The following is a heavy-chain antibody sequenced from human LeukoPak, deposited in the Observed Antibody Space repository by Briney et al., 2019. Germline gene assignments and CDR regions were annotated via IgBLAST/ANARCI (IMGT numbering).Heavy chain of an antibody. CDR3: ARGKTSQNIVTRKTYNWFDP. CDR1: GFTFSSYA. D-gene: IGHD2/OR15-2a*01. V-gene: IGHV3-23*01. CDR2: ISGSGGST. Sequence: GGSLRLSCAASGFTFSSYAMSWVRQAPGKGLEWVSAISGSGGSTYYADSVKGRFTISRDNAKNSLYLQMNSLRAEDTAVYYCARGKTSQNIVTRKTYNWFDPWGQGTLVTVSS. J-gene: IGHJ5*02.